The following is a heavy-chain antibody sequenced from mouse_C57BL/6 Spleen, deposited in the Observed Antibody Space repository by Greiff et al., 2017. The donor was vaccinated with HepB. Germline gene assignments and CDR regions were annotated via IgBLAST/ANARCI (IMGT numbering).Heavy chain of an antibody. J-gene: IGHJ3*01. CDR1: GYTFTSYG. CDR2: IYPRSGNT. V-gene: IGHV1-81*01. D-gene: IGHD2-4*01. CDR3: ARLGYDYGKFAY. Sequence: QVQLQQSGAELARPGASVKLSCKASGYTFTSYGISWVKQRTGQGLEWIGEIYPRSGNTYYNEKFKGKATLTADKSSSTAYMELRSLTSEDSAVYFCARLGYDYGKFAYWGQGTLVTVSA.